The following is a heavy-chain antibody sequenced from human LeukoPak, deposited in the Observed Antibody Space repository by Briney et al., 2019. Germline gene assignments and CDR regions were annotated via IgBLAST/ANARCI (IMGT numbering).Heavy chain of an antibody. CDR2: IWYDGSNK. CDR3: ARGVRGYSYGFEW. D-gene: IGHD5-18*01. CDR1: GFTFSSYG. J-gene: IGHJ4*02. Sequence: GGSLRLSCAASGFTFSSYGMHWVRQAPGKGLEWVAVIWYDGSNKYYADSVKGRFTISRDNSKNTLYLQMNSLRAEDTAVYYCARGVRGYSYGFEWWGQGTLVTVSS. V-gene: IGHV3-33*01.